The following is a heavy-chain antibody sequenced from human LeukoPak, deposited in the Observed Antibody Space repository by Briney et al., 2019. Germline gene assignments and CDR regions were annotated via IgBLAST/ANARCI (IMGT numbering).Heavy chain of an antibody. J-gene: IGHJ4*02. Sequence: GGSLRLSCAASGFTFNSYWMSWVRQAPGKGLEWVANINQDGSENYYLDSVKGRFTISRDNAKNSLYLQMNSLRAEDTAVYYCARGPLGYCNVTSCSFDSWGQGTLVTVSS. V-gene: IGHV3-7*01. CDR1: GFTFNSYW. CDR3: ARGPLGYCNVTSCSFDS. CDR2: INQDGSEN. D-gene: IGHD2-2*01.